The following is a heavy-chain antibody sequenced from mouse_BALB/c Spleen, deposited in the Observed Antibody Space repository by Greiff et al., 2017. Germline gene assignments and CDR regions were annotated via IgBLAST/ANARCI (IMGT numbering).Heavy chain of an antibody. Sequence: QVQLQQSGPGLVAPSQSLSITCTVSGFSLTGYGVNWVRQPPGKGLEWLGMIWGDGSTDYNSALKSRLSISKDNSKSQVFLKMNSLQTDDTARYYCARDPGKVPYWYFDVWGAGTTVTVSS. J-gene: IGHJ1*01. V-gene: IGHV2-6-7*01. CDR1: GFSLTGYG. CDR3: ARDPGKVPYWYFDV. CDR2: IWGDGST. D-gene: IGHD4-1*01.